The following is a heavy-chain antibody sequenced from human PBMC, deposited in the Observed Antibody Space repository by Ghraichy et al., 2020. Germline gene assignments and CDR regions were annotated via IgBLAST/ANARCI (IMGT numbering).Heavy chain of an antibody. CDR3: MRGHTFASY. CDR1: GFTFKNYW. D-gene: IGHD2/OR15-2a*01. Sequence: GGSLRLSCAASGFTFKNYWMSWVRQGPGKGLESVAHIKEDGSEKQYVDSVRGRFTISRDNAENSLSLQMNSLKAEDTAIYYCMRGHTFASYWGRGPLVTVSS. V-gene: IGHV3-7*01. J-gene: IGHJ4*02. CDR2: IKEDGSEK.